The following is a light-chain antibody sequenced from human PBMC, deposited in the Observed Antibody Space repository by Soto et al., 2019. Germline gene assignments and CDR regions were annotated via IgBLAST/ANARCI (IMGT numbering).Light chain of an antibody. Sequence: EIVMTQSPATLSVSPGEDVTLSCRASHSVPSRIAWYQQKPGQAPSLLIYGASTRATGVPDRFSGTGSGTEFTLTISSLKSEDYAVYYCQQYKSWPPITFGQGTRLEIK. CDR2: GAS. CDR1: HSVPSR. CDR3: QQYKSWPPIT. V-gene: IGKV3-15*01. J-gene: IGKJ5*01.